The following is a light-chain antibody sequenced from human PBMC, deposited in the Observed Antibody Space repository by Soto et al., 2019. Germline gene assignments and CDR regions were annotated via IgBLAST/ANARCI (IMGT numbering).Light chain of an antibody. J-gene: IGKJ2*01. Sequence: EIVLTQSPGTLSLSPGERATLSCRARQSVSSSYLSWYQQKPGQAPRLLIDGASSRATGIPDRFSGSGSGTDCTLTISRLEPEDFAVYYCQQYGSSAYTFGQGTKLEIK. CDR3: QQYGSSAYT. CDR1: QSVSSSY. V-gene: IGKV3-20*01. CDR2: GAS.